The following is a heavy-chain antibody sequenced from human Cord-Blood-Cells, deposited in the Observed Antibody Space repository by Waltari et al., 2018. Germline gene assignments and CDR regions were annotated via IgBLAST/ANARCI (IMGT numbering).Heavy chain of an antibody. CDR2: IYTRGST. CDR3: ARGAIFGVVIDY. J-gene: IGHJ4*02. D-gene: IGHD3-3*01. V-gene: IGHV4-61*09. Sequence: QVQLQESGPGLVKPSQTLSLTCTVSGGSISSGSYYWSWIRQPAGKGLEWIGYIYTRGSTNYNPSRKRRVTISVDTSKNQFSLKLSSVTAADTAVYYCARGAIFGVVIDYWGQGTLVTVSS. CDR1: GGSISSGSYY.